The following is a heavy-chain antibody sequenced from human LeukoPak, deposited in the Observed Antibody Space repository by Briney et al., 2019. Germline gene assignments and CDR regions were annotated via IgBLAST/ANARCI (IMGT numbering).Heavy chain of an antibody. D-gene: IGHD4-23*01. CDR2: IWYDGSNK. Sequence: GGSPRLSCAASGFTFSSYGMHWVRQAPGKGLEWVAVIWYDGSNKYYADSVKGRFTISRDNSKNTLYLQMNSLRAEDTAVYYCAKNPLPNYGGNLREQYYFDYWGQGTLVTVSS. CDR1: GFTFSSYG. J-gene: IGHJ4*02. V-gene: IGHV3-33*06. CDR3: AKNPLPNYGGNLREQYYFDY.